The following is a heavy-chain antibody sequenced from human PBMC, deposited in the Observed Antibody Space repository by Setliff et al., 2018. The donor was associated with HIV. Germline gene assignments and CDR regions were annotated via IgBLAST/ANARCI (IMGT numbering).Heavy chain of an antibody. V-gene: IGHV4-61*09. D-gene: IGHD4-17*01. J-gene: IGHJ4*02. CDR2: IYTTGVT. CDR3: ARKSMVTTEPLRY. CDR1: GASMSSGRFS. Sequence: PSETLSLTCSVSGASMSSGRFSWNWIRQPAGKGLQWIGHIYTTGVTDYNPSLKSRVTISPDTSKNQISLNLTSVTGADTAVYYCARKSMVTTEPLRYWGQGTLVTVSS.